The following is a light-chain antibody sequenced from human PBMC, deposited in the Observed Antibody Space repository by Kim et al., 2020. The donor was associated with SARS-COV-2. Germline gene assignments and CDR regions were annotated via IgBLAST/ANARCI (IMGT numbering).Light chain of an antibody. J-gene: IGLJ2*01. CDR3: QTWGTGTVV. CDR2: LNSDGSH. Sequence: QLVLTQSPSASASLGASVKLTCTLSSGHSSYAIAWHQQQPEKGPRYLMKLNSDGSHSKGDGIPDRFSGSSSGAERYLTISSLQSEDEADYYCQTWGTGTVVFSGGTQLTVL. V-gene: IGLV4-69*01. CDR1: SGHSSYA.